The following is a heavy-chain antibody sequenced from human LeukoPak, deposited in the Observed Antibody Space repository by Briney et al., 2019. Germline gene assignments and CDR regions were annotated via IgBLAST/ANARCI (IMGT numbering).Heavy chain of an antibody. Sequence: ASVKVSCKASGYTFTSYGISWVRQAPGQGLEWMGWISAYNGNTNYAQKLQGRVTMTTDTSTSTAYMELRSLRSDDTAVYYCAVAGYTTYYYGMDVWGQGTTVAVSS. CDR3: AVAGYTTYYYGMDV. CDR2: ISAYNGNT. J-gene: IGHJ6*02. V-gene: IGHV1-18*01. D-gene: IGHD6-13*01. CDR1: GYTFTSYG.